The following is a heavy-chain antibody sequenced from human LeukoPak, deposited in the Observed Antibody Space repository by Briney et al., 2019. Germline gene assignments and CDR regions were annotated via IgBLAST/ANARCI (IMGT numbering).Heavy chain of an antibody. CDR3: ARESSWYYYFDY. J-gene: IGHJ4*02. CDR1: GGSISSGSYY. D-gene: IGHD6-13*01. CDR2: IYTSGST. V-gene: IGHV4-61*02. Sequence: SETLSLTCTVSGGSISSGSYYWSWIRQPAGKGLEWIGRIYTSGSTNYNPSLKSRVTISVDTSKNQFSLKLSSVTAADTAVYYCARESSWYYYFDYWGQGALVTVS.